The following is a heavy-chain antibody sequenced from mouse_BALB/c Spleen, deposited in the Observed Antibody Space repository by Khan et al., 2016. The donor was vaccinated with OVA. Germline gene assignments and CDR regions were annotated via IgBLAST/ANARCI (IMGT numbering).Heavy chain of an antibody. CDR2: ISSGDSYT. Sequence: EVELVESGGGVVKPGGSLKLSCAASGLTFSNYAMSWVRQTPEKRLEWVATISSGDSYTYYPDSVLGRFTISRDNAKNTLYLQMSSLRSEDTAIYYCARELFTTVVATPFAYWGQGTLVTVSA. J-gene: IGHJ3*01. D-gene: IGHD1-1*01. CDR1: GLTFSNYA. V-gene: IGHV5-9-3*01. CDR3: ARELFTTVVATPFAY.